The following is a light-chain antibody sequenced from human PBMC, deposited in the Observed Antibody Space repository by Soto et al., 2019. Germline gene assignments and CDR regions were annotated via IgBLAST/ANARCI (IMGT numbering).Light chain of an antibody. CDR3: SSYTSRSSSTYG. V-gene: IGLV2-14*01. Sequence: QSVLTQPASASGSPGQSITISCTGTSSGVGGYNYVSWYQQHPGKAPKHMIYDVSNRPSGVSNRFSGSKSGNTASLAISGLQAEDEADYYCSSYTSRSSSTYGFGTGTKVTVL. CDR1: SSGVGGYNY. J-gene: IGLJ1*01. CDR2: DVS.